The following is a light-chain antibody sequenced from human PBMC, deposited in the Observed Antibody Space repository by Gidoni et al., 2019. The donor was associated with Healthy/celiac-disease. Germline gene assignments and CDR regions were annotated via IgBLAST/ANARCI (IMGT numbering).Light chain of an antibody. Sequence: QSVLTQPPSVSGAPGQRVTISCTGSSSNIGAGYDVHSYQQLPGTAPKLLIYGNSNQPSGVPDRFSGSKSGTSASLAITGLQAEDEADYYCQSYDSSLSGPVVFGGGTKLTVL. CDR1: SSNIGAGYD. V-gene: IGLV1-40*01. J-gene: IGLJ2*01. CDR2: GNS. CDR3: QSYDSSLSGPVV.